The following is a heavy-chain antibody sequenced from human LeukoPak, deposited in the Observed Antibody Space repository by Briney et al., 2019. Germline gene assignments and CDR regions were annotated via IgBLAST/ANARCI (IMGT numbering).Heavy chain of an antibody. D-gene: IGHD2-2*01. Sequence: GESLKISCKGSGYSFTSYWIGWVRQMPGKGLEWMGIIYPGDSDTRYSPSFQGQVTISADKSISTAYLQWSSLKASDTAMYYCARIYCSSTSCLYDAFDIWGQGTMVTVSS. V-gene: IGHV5-51*01. CDR1: GYSFTSYW. CDR3: ARIYCSSTSCLYDAFDI. CDR2: IYPGDSDT. J-gene: IGHJ3*02.